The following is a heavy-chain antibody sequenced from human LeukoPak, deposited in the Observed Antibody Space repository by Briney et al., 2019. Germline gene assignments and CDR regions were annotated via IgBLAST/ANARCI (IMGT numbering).Heavy chain of an antibody. V-gene: IGHV6-1*01. CDR2: TYYRSKWYN. D-gene: IGHD3-10*01. J-gene: IGHJ5*02. CDR3: TREASGSVMRS. CDR1: GDSVSSNSAA. Sequence: SQTLSLTCVISGDSVSSNSAAWNWIRQSPSGGLEWLGRTYYRSKWYNDYAVSVKSRITINPDTSKNQLSLQLNSVTPEDTAIYYCTREASGSVMRSWGQGTLVTVSS.